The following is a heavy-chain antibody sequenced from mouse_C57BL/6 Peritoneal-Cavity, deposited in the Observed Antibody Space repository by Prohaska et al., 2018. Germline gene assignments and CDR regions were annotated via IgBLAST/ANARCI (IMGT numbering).Heavy chain of an antibody. CDR2: PANGQT. V-gene: IGHV14-3*01. D-gene: IGHD1-1*01. CDR3: ARHGSSYEDWYFDV. J-gene: IGHJ1*03. Sequence: PANGQTKYAPKFQGKVTITADTSSNTDYLQLSSLTSEDTAIYYCARHGSSYEDWYFDVWGTGTTVTVSS.